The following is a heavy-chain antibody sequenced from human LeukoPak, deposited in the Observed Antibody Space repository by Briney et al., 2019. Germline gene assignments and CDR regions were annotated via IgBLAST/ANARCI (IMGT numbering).Heavy chain of an antibody. CDR2: ISFDGSNK. CDR1: GFTFSSHA. J-gene: IGHJ4*02. V-gene: IGHV3-30-3*01. D-gene: IGHD5-12*01. CDR3: ASVGGYDPLFDY. Sequence: PGGSLRLSCAASGFTFSSHAMHWVRQAPGKGLEWVAVISFDGSNKYYADSVKGRFTNSRDNSKNTLYLQMNSLRTEYTAVYYCASVGGYDPLFDYWGQGTLVTVSS.